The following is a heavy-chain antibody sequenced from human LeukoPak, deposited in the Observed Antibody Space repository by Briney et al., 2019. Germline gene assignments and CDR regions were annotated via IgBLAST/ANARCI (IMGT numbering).Heavy chain of an antibody. V-gene: IGHV3-66*01. CDR3: ARDTYYYDSSGYVDDAFDI. CDR1: GFTVSSNY. J-gene: IGHJ3*02. Sequence: PGGSLRLSCAASGFTVSSNYMSWVRQAPGKGLEWVSVIYSGGSTYYADSVKGRFTISRDNSKNTLYLQMNSLRAEDTAVYYCARDTYYYDSSGYVDDAFDIWGQGTMVTVSS. D-gene: IGHD3-22*01. CDR2: IYSGGST.